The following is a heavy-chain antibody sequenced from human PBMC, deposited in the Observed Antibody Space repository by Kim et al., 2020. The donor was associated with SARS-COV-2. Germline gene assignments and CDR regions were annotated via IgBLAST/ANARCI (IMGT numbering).Heavy chain of an antibody. D-gene: IGHD3-16*01. Sequence: GGSLRLSCAASGFTFSSYAMSWVRQAPGKGLEWVSAISGSGGSTYYADSVKGRFTISRDNSKNTLYLQMNSLRAEDTAVYYCAKEVSDYDYIWGSFNDAFDIWGQGTMVTVSS. V-gene: IGHV3-23*01. CDR3: AKEVSDYDYIWGSFNDAFDI. J-gene: IGHJ3*02. CDR2: ISGSGGST. CDR1: GFTFSSYA.